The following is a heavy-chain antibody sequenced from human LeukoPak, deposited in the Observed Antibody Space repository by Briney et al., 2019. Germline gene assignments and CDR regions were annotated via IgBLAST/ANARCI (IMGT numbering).Heavy chain of an antibody. CDR2: INWNGGST. Sequence: GGSLRLSCAASGFIFDDYGMSWVRQAPGKGLEWVSGINWNGGSTGYADSVKGRFTISRDNAKNSLYLQMNSLRAEDTALYHCAKAETRSLEWLLFAYWGQGTLVTVSS. CDR3: AKAETRSLEWLLFAY. CDR1: GFIFDDYG. V-gene: IGHV3-20*01. D-gene: IGHD3-3*01. J-gene: IGHJ4*02.